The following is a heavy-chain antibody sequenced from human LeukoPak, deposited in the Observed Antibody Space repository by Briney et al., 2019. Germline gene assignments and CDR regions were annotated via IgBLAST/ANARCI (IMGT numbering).Heavy chain of an antibody. Sequence: SETLSLTCAVYGGSFSGYYWSWIRQPPGKGLEWIGEINHSGSTNYNPSLKSRVTISVDTSKNQFSLKLSSVTAADTAVYYCARAEGVSIFDYWGQGTLVTVSS. CDR1: GGSFSGYY. J-gene: IGHJ4*02. CDR3: ARAEGVSIFDY. CDR2: INHSGST. V-gene: IGHV4-34*01.